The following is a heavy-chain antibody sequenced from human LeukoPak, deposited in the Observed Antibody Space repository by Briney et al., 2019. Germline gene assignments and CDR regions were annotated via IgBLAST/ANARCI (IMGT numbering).Heavy chain of an antibody. D-gene: IGHD3-22*01. CDR2: ISWDGGST. J-gene: IGHJ4*02. Sequence: PGGSLRLSCAASGFTFDDYTMHWVRQAPGKCLEWVSLISWDGGSTYYADSVKGRFTISRDNSKNSLYLQMNSLRTEDTALYYCAKGAYYYDSSGYRMPDYWGQGTLVTVSS. CDR3: AKGAYYYDSSGYRMPDY. V-gene: IGHV3-43*01. CDR1: GFTFDDYT.